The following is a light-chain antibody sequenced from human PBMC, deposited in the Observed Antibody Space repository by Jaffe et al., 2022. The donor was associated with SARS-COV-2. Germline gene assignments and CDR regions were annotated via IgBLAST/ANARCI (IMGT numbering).Light chain of an antibody. J-gene: IGKJ3*01. CDR3: QQSSSYSFT. Sequence: DIQMTQSPSSLSTSVGDRVTITCRASQSISTNLNWYQQKPGKAPSLLIYAASSLQRGVPSRFSGSGSGTDFTLTISSLQPEDFATYYCQQSSSYSFTFGPGTKVEIK. CDR2: AAS. CDR1: QSISTN. V-gene: IGKV1-39*01.